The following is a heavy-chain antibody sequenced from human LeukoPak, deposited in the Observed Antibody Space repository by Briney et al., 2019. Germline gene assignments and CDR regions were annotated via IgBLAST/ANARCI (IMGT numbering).Heavy chain of an antibody. D-gene: IGHD5-24*01. Sequence: GGSLRLSCAASGFTFSDYYMSWIRQAPGKGLEWVSYISSSGSTTYYADSVKGRFTISRDNSKNTLYLQMNSLRAEDTAVYYCARARASYNPFDYWGQGTLVTVSS. CDR3: ARARASYNPFDY. V-gene: IGHV3-11*04. J-gene: IGHJ4*02. CDR2: ISSSGSTT. CDR1: GFTFSDYY.